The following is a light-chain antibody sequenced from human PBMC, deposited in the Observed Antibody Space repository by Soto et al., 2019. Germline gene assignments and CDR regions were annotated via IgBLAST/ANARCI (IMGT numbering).Light chain of an antibody. J-gene: IGKJ4*01. CDR3: QQLNSYPLT. V-gene: IGKV1-9*01. CDR2: AAS. Sequence: DSQFTKSSSLLSASLVDRVTVTCRPSQGISSNLAWYQQEPGKAPKLLIHAASTLQRGVPSRFSGSGSGTEFTLTVSSLQPEDSATYYCQQLNSYPLTFGGGTKVDIK. CDR1: QGISSN.